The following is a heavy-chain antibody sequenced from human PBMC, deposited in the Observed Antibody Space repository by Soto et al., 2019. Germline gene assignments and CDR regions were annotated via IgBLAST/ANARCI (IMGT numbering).Heavy chain of an antibody. J-gene: IGHJ4*02. Sequence: SETLSLTCIVSGTSVIKYYWSWIRQPAGKGLEHIGRIYTSGSTSYNPSLKSRVTTSMDTSQTQIYLNLTSVTAADTAVYYCARGGIQLSYAFDYWGQGIQVTVSS. V-gene: IGHV4-4*07. CDR1: GTSVIKYY. D-gene: IGHD5-18*01. CDR2: IYTSGST. CDR3: ARGGIQLSYAFDY.